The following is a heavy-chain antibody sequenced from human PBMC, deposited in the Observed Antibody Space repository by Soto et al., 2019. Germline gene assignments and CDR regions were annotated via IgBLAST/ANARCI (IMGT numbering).Heavy chain of an antibody. J-gene: IGHJ4*02. CDR3: ARVPNYHFCSGYLEPNQHFDS. V-gene: IGHV1-3*01. Sequence: QVQLVQSGPEVKKPGASVKVSCKASGYTFTHYAIHWVRQAPGQRLEWMGWINAGNGDPKYSQKFQGRVTITGDTSASIAYMELSSLRSEDTAVYYCARVPNYHFCSGYLEPNQHFDSWCQGTLVTVSS. CDR2: INAGNGDP. CDR1: GYTFTHYA. D-gene: IGHD3-3*01.